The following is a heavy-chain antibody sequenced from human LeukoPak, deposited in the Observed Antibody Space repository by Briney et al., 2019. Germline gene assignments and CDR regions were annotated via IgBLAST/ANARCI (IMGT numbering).Heavy chain of an antibody. J-gene: IGHJ3*02. CDR2: ISSSSSYI. CDR1: GFTFSSYS. D-gene: IGHD2-15*01. Sequence: GGSLRLSCAASGFTFSSYSMNWVRQAPGKGLEWVSSISSSSSYIYYADSVKGRFTISRDNAKNSLYLQMNSLRAEDTAVYYCARDTVVDIVVVVAGDEHAFDIWGQGTMVTVSS. CDR3: ARDTVVDIVVVVAGDEHAFDI. V-gene: IGHV3-21*01.